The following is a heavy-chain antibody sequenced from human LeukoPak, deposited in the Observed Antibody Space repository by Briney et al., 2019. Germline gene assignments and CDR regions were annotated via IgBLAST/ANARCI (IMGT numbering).Heavy chain of an antibody. Sequence: SETLSLTCTVSGGSISSYYWSWIRQPPGKGLEWIGYIYYSGSTNYNPSLKSRVTISVDTSKNQFSLKLSSVTAADTAVHYCARAVMRYYYYMDVWGKGTTVTVSS. J-gene: IGHJ6*03. CDR3: ARAVMRYYYYMDV. CDR2: IYYSGST. CDR1: GGSISSYY. D-gene: IGHD3-16*01. V-gene: IGHV4-59*01.